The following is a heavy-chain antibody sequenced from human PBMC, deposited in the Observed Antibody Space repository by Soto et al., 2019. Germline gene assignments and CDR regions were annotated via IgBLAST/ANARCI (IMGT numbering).Heavy chain of an antibody. CDR1: GYTFTSFD. CDR3: ARGGGGYDFAGMDD. Sequence: GASVKVSCKASGYTFTSFDINWVRQATGQGLEWMGWMNPNCGNTGYAQKFQGRVTMTRNASISTAYMELSSLRSEDTAVYYCARGGGGYDFAGMDDWGHGTTVTVSS. D-gene: IGHD5-12*01. CDR2: MNPNCGNT. J-gene: IGHJ6*02. V-gene: IGHV1-8*01.